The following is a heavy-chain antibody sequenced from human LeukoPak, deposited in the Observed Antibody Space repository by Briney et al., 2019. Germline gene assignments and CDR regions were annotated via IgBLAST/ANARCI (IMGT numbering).Heavy chain of an antibody. V-gene: IGHV1-2*02. Sequence: ASVKVSCKASGYTFTGYYMHWVRQAPGQGLEWMGWINPNSGVTNFAQKFQGRVTMTRDTSISTAYMELSRLTSDDTAVYYCARGSWSIAFDIWGQGTMVTVSS. CDR2: INPNSGVT. CDR3: ARGSWSIAFDI. D-gene: IGHD6-13*01. J-gene: IGHJ3*02. CDR1: GYTFTGYY.